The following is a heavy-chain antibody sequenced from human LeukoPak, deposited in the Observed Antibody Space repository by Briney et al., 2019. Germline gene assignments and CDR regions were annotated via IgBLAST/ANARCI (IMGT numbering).Heavy chain of an antibody. CDR2: IYYSGST. CDR1: GGSISSGDYY. CDR3: ARDKVDITIPGYDYYGMDV. D-gene: IGHD3-9*01. J-gene: IGHJ6*02. V-gene: IGHV4-30-4*01. Sequence: SETLSLTCTVSGGSISSGDYYWSWIRQPPGKGLEWIGCIYYSGSTYYNPSLKSRVTISVDTSKNQFSLKLSSVTAADTAVYYCARDKVDITIPGYDYYGMDVWGQGTTVTVSS.